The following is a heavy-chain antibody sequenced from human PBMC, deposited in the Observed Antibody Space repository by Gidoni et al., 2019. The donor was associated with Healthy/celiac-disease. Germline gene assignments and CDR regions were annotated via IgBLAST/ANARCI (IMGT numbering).Heavy chain of an antibody. CDR2: SSSSSSYI. D-gene: IGHD3-10*01. Sequence: EVQLVESGGGLVKPGGSLRLSCAASGFTFSSYSMHWVRQAPGKGLEWVSSSSSSSSYIYYADSVKGRFTISRDNAKNSLYLQMNSLRAEDTAVYYCARDSITMVRGVFTADAFDIWGQGTMVTVSS. CDR1: GFTFSSYS. J-gene: IGHJ3*02. V-gene: IGHV3-21*01. CDR3: ARDSITMVRGVFTADAFDI.